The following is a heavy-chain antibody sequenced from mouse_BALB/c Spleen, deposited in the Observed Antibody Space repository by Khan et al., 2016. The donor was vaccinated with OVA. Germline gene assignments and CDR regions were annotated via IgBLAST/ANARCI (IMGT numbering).Heavy chain of an antibody. J-gene: IGHJ2*01. CDR3: AREEALYYFDY. Sequence: QVQLQQSGAELVRPGASVKLSCKTSGYIFTSYWIHWVKQRSGQGLEWIARIYPGTDNTYFNEKLKDKATLTADKSSSTAYMHLSSLKSEDSAVYDCAREEALYYFDYWGQGTTLTVSS. V-gene: IGHV1S132*01. CDR2: IYPGTDNT. D-gene: IGHD1-1*01. CDR1: GYIFTSYW.